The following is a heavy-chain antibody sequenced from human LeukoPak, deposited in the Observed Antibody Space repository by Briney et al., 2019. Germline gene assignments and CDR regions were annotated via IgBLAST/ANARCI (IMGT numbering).Heavy chain of an antibody. CDR2: INHSGST. D-gene: IGHD4-17*01. Sequence: KSSETLSLTCAVYGGSFSGYYWSWIRQPPGKGLEWIGEINHSGSTNYNPSPKSRVTISVDTSKNQFSLKLSSVTAADTAVYYCARASAPYYGDYMRVDWFDPWGQGTLVTVSS. CDR1: GGSFSGYY. V-gene: IGHV4-34*01. CDR3: ARASAPYYGDYMRVDWFDP. J-gene: IGHJ5*02.